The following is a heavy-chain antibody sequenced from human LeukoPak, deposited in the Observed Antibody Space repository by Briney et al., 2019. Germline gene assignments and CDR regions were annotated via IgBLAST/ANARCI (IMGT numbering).Heavy chain of an antibody. Sequence: GGSLRLSRAASGFTFSDYYMSWIRQAPGKGLEWVSYISSSSRSTTYADSVKGRFTISRDNAKNSLYLQMNSLRAEDTAVYYCSSGYESDYFFYYGMDVWGQGNTVTVSS. J-gene: IGHJ6*01. CDR3: SSGYESDYFFYYGMDV. D-gene: IGHD5-12*01. CDR2: ISSSSRST. CDR1: GFTFSDYY. V-gene: IGHV3-11*06.